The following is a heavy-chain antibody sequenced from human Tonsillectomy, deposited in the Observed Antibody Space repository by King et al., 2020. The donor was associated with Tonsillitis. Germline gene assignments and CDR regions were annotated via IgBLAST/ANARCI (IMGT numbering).Heavy chain of an antibody. Sequence: VQLVESGGGLVQPGGSLRLSCVASGFTFSSYWMHWVRQAPGKGRVWVSRINSEGISTSYADSVKGRFTISRDNANNTLYLQVNSLRAEDTAVYYCAREYYGFWSGYYMDGWGKGTRVTVSS. CDR3: AREYYGFWSGYYMDG. D-gene: IGHD3-3*01. CDR2: INSEGIST. CDR1: GFTFSSYW. J-gene: IGHJ6*03. V-gene: IGHV3-74*01.